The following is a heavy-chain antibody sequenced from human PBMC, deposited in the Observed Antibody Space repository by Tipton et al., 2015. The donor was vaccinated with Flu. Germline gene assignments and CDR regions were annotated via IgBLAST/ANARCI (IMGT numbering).Heavy chain of an antibody. D-gene: IGHD3-10*01. CDR2: IIASADST. V-gene: IGHV3-23*01. CDR3: AKDGWNYYGSGNYKDY. J-gene: IGHJ4*02. Sequence: SLRLSCAASGFTFSNYAMTWVRQAPGKGLEWVSAIIASADSTYYADSVKGRFTISRDNSRNTLYLQMNSLRAEDTAVYYCAKDGWNYYGSGNYKDYWGQGTLVTVSS. CDR1: GFTFSNYA.